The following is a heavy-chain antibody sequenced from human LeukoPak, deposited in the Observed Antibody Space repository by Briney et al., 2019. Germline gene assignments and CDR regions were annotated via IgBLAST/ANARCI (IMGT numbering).Heavy chain of an antibody. Sequence: ASVKVSCKASVYTFTRYDITWVRLATGQGLEWMGWMNPNSGSTGYAQKFQGRVTITRNTSISTAYMELSGLRSEDTAVYYCARGRSTGYPYYFEYWGQGTLVTVSS. D-gene: IGHD5-12*01. CDR1: VYTFTRYD. CDR3: ARGRSTGYPYYFEY. CDR2: MNPNSGST. V-gene: IGHV1-8*03. J-gene: IGHJ4*02.